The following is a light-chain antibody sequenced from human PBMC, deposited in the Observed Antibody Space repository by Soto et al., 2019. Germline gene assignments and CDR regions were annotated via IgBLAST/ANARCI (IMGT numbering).Light chain of an antibody. J-gene: IGKJ5*01. CDR1: QGISSF. CDR2: GAS. Sequence: DIQMTQSPSSLSASVGDRVTITCRASQGISSFVAWYQQKPGKVPRLLISGASTLQSGVPSRFSGSGSGTDFTLTITSLQPEVVATYYCQKYSSVITFGQGTRLEI. CDR3: QKYSSVIT. V-gene: IGKV1-27*01.